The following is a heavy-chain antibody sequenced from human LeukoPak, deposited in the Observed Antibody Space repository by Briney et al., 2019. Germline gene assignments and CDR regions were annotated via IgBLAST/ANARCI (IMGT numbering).Heavy chain of an antibody. Sequence: PSETLSLTCTVSGGSISSSSYYWGWIRQPPGKGLEWIGSIYYSGSTYYNPSRKRRVTISVNTSKHPFSLKLSSVPAADMAVYYCARVLLRYFDWLLPSFDWFDPWGQGTLVTVSS. CDR1: GGSISSSSYY. J-gene: IGHJ5*02. CDR3: ARVLLRYFDWLLPSFDWFDP. CDR2: IYYSGST. V-gene: IGHV4-39*07. D-gene: IGHD3-9*01.